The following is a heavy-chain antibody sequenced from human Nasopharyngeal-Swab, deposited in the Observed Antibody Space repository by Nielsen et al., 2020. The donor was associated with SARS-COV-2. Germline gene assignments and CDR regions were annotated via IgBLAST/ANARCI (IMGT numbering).Heavy chain of an antibody. Sequence: GESLKISCAASGFTFTPFSMNWVRQAPGKGLEWVSSISSGSTTIYSADSVKGRFTISRDNAKNSMYLQMNRLRPDDTAVYYCGRCGYPSTTSYYYYYYTDDEGKGTTVIVS. D-gene: IGHD3-22*01. CDR1: GFTFTPFS. V-gene: IGHV3-21*06. CDR3: GRCGYPSTTSYYYYYYTDD. CDR2: ISSGSTTI. J-gene: IGHJ6*03.